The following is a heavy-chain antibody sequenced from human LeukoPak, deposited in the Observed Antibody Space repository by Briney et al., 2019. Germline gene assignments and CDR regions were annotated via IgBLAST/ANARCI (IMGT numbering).Heavy chain of an antibody. J-gene: IGHJ4*02. V-gene: IGHV3-9*01. D-gene: IGHD3-3*01. CDR3: ARDQYDTWSRRGNFDS. Sequence: GRSLRLSCAASGFTFDDYAMHWVRQAPGKGLEWVSGISWNSGSIGYVDSVKGRFTISRDNAKNSLYLQMNSLRAEDTALYYCARDQYDTWSRRGNFDSWGQGTLVIVSS. CDR1: GFTFDDYA. CDR2: ISWNSGSI.